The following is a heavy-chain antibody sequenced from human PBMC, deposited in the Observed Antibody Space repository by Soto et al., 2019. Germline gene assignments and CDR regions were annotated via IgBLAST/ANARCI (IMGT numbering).Heavy chain of an antibody. CDR2: IYYSGST. J-gene: IGHJ6*02. CDR3: ARVTLLNGGYCTNGVCYLRLGGMDV. V-gene: IGHV4-30-4*01. Sequence: KTSETLSLTCTVSGGSISSGDYYWSWIRQPPGKGLEWIGYIYYSGSTYYNPSLKSRVTISVDTSKNQFSLKLSSVTAADTAVYYCARVTLLNGGYCTNGVCYLRLGGMDVWGQGTTVTVSS. CDR1: GGSISSGDYY. D-gene: IGHD2-8*01.